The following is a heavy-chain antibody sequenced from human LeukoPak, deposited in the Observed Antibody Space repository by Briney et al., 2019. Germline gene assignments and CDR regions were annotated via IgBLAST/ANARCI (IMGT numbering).Heavy chain of an antibody. CDR3: ARDSDYGELNPIDY. D-gene: IGHD4-17*01. CDR1: GDSISSNNYY. CDR2: IYYSGST. J-gene: IGHJ4*02. V-gene: IGHV4-39*07. Sequence: SETLSLTCTVSGDSISSNNYYWGWIRQPPGKGLEWIGSIYYSGSTYYNPSLKSRVTISVDTSKNQFSLKPSSVTAADTAVYYCARDSDYGELNPIDYWGQGTLVTVSS.